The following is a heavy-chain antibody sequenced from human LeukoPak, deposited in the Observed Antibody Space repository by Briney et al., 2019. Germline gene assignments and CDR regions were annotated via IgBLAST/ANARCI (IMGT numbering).Heavy chain of an antibody. CDR1: GGSISSSNW. CDR3: SGSYYYTQDRFDY. CDR2: IYHSGST. D-gene: IGHD1-26*01. J-gene: IGHJ4*02. Sequence: PSETLSLTCAVSGGSISSSNWWSWVRQPPGKGLEWIGEIYHSGSTNYNPSLKSRVTISVDKSKNQFSLKLSSVTAADTAVYYCSGSYYYTQDRFDYWGQGTLVTVSS. V-gene: IGHV4-4*02.